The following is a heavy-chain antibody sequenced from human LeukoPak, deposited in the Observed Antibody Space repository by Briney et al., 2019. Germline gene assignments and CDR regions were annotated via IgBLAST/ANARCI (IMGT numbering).Heavy chain of an antibody. D-gene: IGHD2-2*01. CDR1: GGSISSSSYY. CDR3: ARALVIVVGLSNTPPRTDYYMDV. Sequence: SETLSLTCTVSGGSISSSSYYWGWIRQPPGKGLEWIGSIYYSGSTNYNPSLKSRVTISVDTSKNQFSLKLSSVTAADTAVYYCARALVIVVGLSNTPPRTDYYMDVWGKGATVTVSS. V-gene: IGHV4-39*07. CDR2: IYYSGST. J-gene: IGHJ6*03.